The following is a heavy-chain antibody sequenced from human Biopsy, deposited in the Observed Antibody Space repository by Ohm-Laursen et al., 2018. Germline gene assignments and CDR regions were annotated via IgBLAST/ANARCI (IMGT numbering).Heavy chain of an antibody. CDR2: IIPIVGIT. CDR1: GDTFSRSA. CDR3: ARGGSGSGYYGMDV. D-gene: IGHD3-10*01. J-gene: IGHJ6*02. Sequence: ASVKVSCKPSGDTFSRSAFFWVRQAPGQGLVYLGRIIPIVGITNHAQTFQGRITLTADKSTFMVYMELSRLRSDDTAIYYCARGGSGSGYYGMDVWGQGATVSVSS. V-gene: IGHV1-69*04.